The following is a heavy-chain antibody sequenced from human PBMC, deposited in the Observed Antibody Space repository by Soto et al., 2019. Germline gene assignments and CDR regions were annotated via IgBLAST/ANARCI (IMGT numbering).Heavy chain of an antibody. D-gene: IGHD2-15*01. CDR2: ISAYNANT. CDR1: GYTFTRYG. CDR3: AREGFCSSGSCALYSHDYFGMDV. V-gene: IGHV1-18*01. Sequence: QVHLVQFGAEVKKAGASVRVSCKASGYTFTRYGVSWVRQAPGQGLEWMGWISAYNANTNYAQKFHGRVTMTTDTSTNTAYMELRSLTSDDAAVYYCAREGFCSSGSCALYSHDYFGMDVWGQGTTVTVSS. J-gene: IGHJ6*02.